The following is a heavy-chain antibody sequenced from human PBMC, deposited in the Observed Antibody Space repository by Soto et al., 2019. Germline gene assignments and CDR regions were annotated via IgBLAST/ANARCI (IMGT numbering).Heavy chain of an antibody. J-gene: IGHJ4*02. V-gene: IGHV3-30*18. CDR2: ISYEGRNK. Sequence: QLVESGGDVVQPGGSLRLSCAVSGFTFSLYGMHWVRQAPGKGLEWVAFISYEGRNKYYADSVKGRFTISRDNSKNTLSLQMESLRPEDTAVYYCAKGRDSTLLRWQYFDNWGQGTQVTVSS. CDR1: GFTFSLYG. D-gene: IGHD4-4*01. CDR3: AKGRDSTLLRWQYFDN.